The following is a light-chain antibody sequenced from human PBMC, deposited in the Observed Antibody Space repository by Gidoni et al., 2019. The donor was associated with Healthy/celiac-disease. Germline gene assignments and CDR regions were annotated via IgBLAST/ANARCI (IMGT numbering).Light chain of an antibody. CDR2: EVS. J-gene: IGLJ3*02. CDR3: CSYAGSSTWV. V-gene: IGLV2-23*02. Sequence: SALTQPASVSGSPGQSITISCTGTSSDVGSYNLVSWYQQHPGKAPKLMIYEVSKRPSGVSNRFSGSKSGNTASLTISGLQAEDEADYYGCSYAGSSTWVFGGGTKLTVL. CDR1: SSDVGSYNL.